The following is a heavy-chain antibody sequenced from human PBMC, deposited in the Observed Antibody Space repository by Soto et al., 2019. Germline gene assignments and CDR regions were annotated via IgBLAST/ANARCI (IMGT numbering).Heavy chain of an antibody. CDR3: ARGTGKCGYDS. D-gene: IGHD3-22*01. J-gene: IGHJ3*02. CDR2: IIPILGIG. CDR1: GGTFSSNT. Sequence: QVQLVQSGAEVKKPGSSVKVSCKASGGTFSSNTISWVRQAPGKGLEWMGRIIPILGIGDYAQKFQGRVTITADKSTSTTYMELSGLRSEDTAVYYCARGTGKCGYDSWGQGTRVTVSS. V-gene: IGHV1-69*02.